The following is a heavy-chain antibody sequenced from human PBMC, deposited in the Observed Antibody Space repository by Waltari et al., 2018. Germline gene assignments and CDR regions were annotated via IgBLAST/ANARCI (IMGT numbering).Heavy chain of an antibody. J-gene: IGHJ4*02. CDR2: IYYSGTP. CDR1: GDSINSRTFY. Sequence: QLLLQESGPGLVRPSETLSLTCNVSGDSINSRTFYWGWLRQPPGKGLQWIGSIYYSGTPSYRPSLKRRVTISLDTSKNQFSLQVNSVTAADTAFYYCAGLTAATKPFRFDYWGQGTLATVSS. V-gene: IGHV4-39*01. D-gene: IGHD1-20*01. CDR3: AGLTAATKPFRFDY.